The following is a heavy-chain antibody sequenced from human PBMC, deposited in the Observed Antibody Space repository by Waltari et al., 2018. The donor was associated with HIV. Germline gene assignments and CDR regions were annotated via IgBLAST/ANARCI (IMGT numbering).Heavy chain of an antibody. J-gene: IGHJ4*02. CDR1: GFSISSNNYS. V-gene: IGHV4-39*07. Sequence: QLQLHESGPGLVQPSETLSLTCIVSGFSISSNNYSWGWIRQPPGKGLEWIGNIFYSGTTNYNPSLESRVTISIDTSKSQFSLNLDSVTAADTAIYYCARHKNRGSYFPVDFWGQGTLVAVSS. CDR3: ARHKNRGSYFPVDF. CDR2: IFYSGTT. D-gene: IGHD1-26*01.